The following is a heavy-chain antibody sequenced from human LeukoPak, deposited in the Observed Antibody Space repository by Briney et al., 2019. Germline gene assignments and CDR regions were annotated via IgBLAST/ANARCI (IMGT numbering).Heavy chain of an antibody. CDR1: GFTFSNAW. CDR2: IKSKSDGGTT. V-gene: IGHV3-15*01. Sequence: PGGSLRLSCAASGFTFSNAWMSWVRQAPGTGLEWVGRIKSKSDGGTTDYAAFVKGRFIISRDDSRNTLYLQMNSLKTEDTAVYYCSTDDVYDDSPPSNYWGQGTLVTVSS. CDR3: STDDVYDDSPPSNY. D-gene: IGHD3-22*01. J-gene: IGHJ4*02.